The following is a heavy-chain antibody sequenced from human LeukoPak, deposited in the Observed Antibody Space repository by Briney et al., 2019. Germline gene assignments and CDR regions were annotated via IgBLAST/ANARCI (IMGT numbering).Heavy chain of an antibody. J-gene: IGHJ4*02. CDR2: IYHSGST. V-gene: IGHV4-4*02. D-gene: IGHD6-6*01. CDR1: GGSISSSNW. CDR3: ARGGHYRSSYFDY. Sequence: SGTLSLTCAVSGGSISSSNWWSWVRQPPGKGLEWIGEIYHSGSTKYNPSLKSRVTISVQKSKNQFSLKLTSVTAADTAVYYCARGGHYRSSYFDYWGQGTLVTVSS.